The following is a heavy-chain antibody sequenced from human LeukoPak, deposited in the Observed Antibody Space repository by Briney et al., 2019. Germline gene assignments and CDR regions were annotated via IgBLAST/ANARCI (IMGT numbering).Heavy chain of an antibody. CDR2: IKQDGSEE. CDR3: ARDQPYYYDSSGYFDY. V-gene: IGHV3-7*01. CDR1: GFTFSSYW. D-gene: IGHD3-22*01. Sequence: HSGGSLRLSCAASGFTFSSYWMSWVRQAPGKGLEWVANIKQDGSEEYYVDSVKGRFTISRDNAKNSLYLQMNSLRAEDTAVYYCARDQPYYYDSSGYFDYWGQGALVTVSS. J-gene: IGHJ4*02.